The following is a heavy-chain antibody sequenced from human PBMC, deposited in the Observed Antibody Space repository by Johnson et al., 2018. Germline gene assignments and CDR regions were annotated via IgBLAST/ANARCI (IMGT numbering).Heavy chain of an antibody. CDR3: ASRYYGPSGCFAYFQH. V-gene: IGHV3-30*03. J-gene: IGHJ1*01. CDR2: ISYDRNNK. D-gene: IGHD3-22*01. CDR1: GFTFSSYG. Sequence: VQLLESGGGVVQPGRSLRLSCAASGFTFSSYGMYWVLQAPGKGLEWVAAISYDRNNKYYADFVKGRFTISRDNSKNTLYLQMNSLRAEDRAVYYCASRYYGPSGCFAYFQHWGQGTLVTVSS.